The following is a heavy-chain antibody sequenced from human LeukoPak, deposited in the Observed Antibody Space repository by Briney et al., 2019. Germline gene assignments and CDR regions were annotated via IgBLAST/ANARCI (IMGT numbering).Heavy chain of an antibody. J-gene: IGHJ4*02. CDR1: GFSFSSYP. CDR3: ARDSVDGPFVISLDL. D-gene: IGHD3-10*01. V-gene: IGHV3-7*01. CDR2: ISRDGNAE. Sequence: GGSLRLSCVGTGFSFSSYPMNRVRQAPGKGLEWVSHISRDGNAESTVDAPRGRFATSRDNAKNTVFLLINSLRVEDTAVYYCARDSVDGPFVISLDLWGQGALVTVSS.